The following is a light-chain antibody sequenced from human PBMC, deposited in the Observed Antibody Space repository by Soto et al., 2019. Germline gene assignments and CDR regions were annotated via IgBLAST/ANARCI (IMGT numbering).Light chain of an antibody. V-gene: IGKV1-39*01. CDR3: QQVYDFPHT. J-gene: IGKJ2*01. Sequence: DIQMTQSPSSLSASVGDRVTITCRTSQTINNYLNWYRQKPGKVPEVLIYGASSLQRGVSSRFTGSASRTYFTLTISSLQPEDLATYYCQQVYDFPHTFGQGTKVEV. CDR2: GAS. CDR1: QTINNY.